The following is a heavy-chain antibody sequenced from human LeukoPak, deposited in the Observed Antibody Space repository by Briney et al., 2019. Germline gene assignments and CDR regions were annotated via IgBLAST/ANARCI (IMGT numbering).Heavy chain of an antibody. Sequence: SETLSLTCTVSGYSISSGYYWGWIRQPPGKGLEWIGSIYHSGSTYYNPSLKSRVTISVDTSKNQFSLKLSSVTAADTAVYYCARQGSSDWDSKSRKSNWFDPWGQGTLVTVSS. CDR3: ARQGSSDWDSKSRKSNWFDP. CDR1: GYSISSGYY. V-gene: IGHV4-38-2*02. D-gene: IGHD6-25*01. J-gene: IGHJ5*02. CDR2: IYHSGST.